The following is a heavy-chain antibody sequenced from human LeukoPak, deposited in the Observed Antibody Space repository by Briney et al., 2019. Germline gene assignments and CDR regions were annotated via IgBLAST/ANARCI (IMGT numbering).Heavy chain of an antibody. CDR1: GFTFSSYA. J-gene: IGHJ4*02. CDR3: ARAGRDSSGYYLIHYFDY. V-gene: IGHV3-30-3*01. CDR2: ISYDGSNK. Sequence: AGGSLRLSCAASGFTFSSYAMHWVRQAPGKGLEWVAVISYDGSNKYYADSVKGRFTISRDNSKNTLYLQMNSLRAEDTAVYYCARAGRDSSGYYLIHYFDYWGQGTLVTVSS. D-gene: IGHD3-22*01.